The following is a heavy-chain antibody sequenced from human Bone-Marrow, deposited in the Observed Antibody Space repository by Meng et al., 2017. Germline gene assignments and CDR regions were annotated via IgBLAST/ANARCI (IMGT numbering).Heavy chain of an antibody. D-gene: IGHD4-23*01. CDR1: CSISAGYF. V-gene: IGHV1-18*04. J-gene: IGHJ5*02. CDR3: AGASTVVTRSSFDP. Sequence: QVQWVEPGAEAEIGWAQFKVSRKLSCSISAGYFMNWELQSPGQATEWMGWISGYNGNTHNVQKLQGTVTMTTDTTTSTAYMKIRSLRPNDRAESYCAGASTVVTRSSFDPWGQGTLVTVSS. CDR2: ISGYNGNT.